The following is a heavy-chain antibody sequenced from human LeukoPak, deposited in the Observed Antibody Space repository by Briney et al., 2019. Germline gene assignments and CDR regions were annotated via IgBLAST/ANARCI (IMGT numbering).Heavy chain of an antibody. CDR3: ARAPYSSSSRWFDP. V-gene: IGHV4-34*01. CDR2: INHSGST. J-gene: IGHJ5*02. Sequence: PSETLSLTCAVYGGSFSGYYWSWIRQPPGKGLEWIGEINHSGSTNYNPSLKSRVTISVDTSKNQFSLKLSSVTAADTAVYYCARAPYSSSSRWFDPWGQGTLVTVSS. D-gene: IGHD6-6*01. CDR1: GGSFSGYY.